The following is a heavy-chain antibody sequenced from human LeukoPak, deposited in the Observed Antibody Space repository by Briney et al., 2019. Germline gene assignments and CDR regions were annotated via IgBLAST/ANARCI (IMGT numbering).Heavy chain of an antibody. Sequence: GGSLRLSCAASGFTFRSYAMSWVRQAPGKGLEWVSAISGSGGSTYYADSVKGRFTISRDNAKNLLFLQLNRLRAEDTAIYYCARSPTVITFYFDYWGHGTLVTVSS. V-gene: IGHV3-23*01. CDR1: GFTFRSYA. CDR2: ISGSGGST. J-gene: IGHJ4*01. D-gene: IGHD4-11*01. CDR3: ARSPTVITFYFDY.